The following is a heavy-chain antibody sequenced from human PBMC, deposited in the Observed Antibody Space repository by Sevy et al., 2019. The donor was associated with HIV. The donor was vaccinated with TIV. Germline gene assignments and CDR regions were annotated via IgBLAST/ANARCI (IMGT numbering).Heavy chain of an antibody. CDR2: IWFDGSNQ. V-gene: IGHV3-33*01. D-gene: IGHD6-19*01. CDR3: ARESGSDWYLDF. J-gene: IGHJ4*02. Sequence: GGSLRLSCAASGFTFGSYGMPWVRQAPGKGLEWVAVIWFDGSNQYYGDSVKGRFIVSRDNSKTTVYLHMNSLRVDDTAVYYCARESGSDWYLDFWGQGTLVTVSS. CDR1: GFTFGSYG.